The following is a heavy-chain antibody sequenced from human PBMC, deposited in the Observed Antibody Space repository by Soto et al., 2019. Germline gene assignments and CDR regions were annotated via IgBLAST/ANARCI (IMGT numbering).Heavy chain of an antibody. V-gene: IGHV3-30*18. CDR2: ISYDGSNK. CDR1: GFTFSSYG. CDR3: AKDVGADYFGPDY. Sequence: GGSLRLSCAASGFTFSSYGMHWVRQAPGKGLEWVAVISYDGSNKYYADSVKGRFTISRDNSKNTLYLQMNSLRAEDTAVYYCAKDVGADYFGPDYWGQGTLVTVSS. J-gene: IGHJ4*02. D-gene: IGHD4-17*01.